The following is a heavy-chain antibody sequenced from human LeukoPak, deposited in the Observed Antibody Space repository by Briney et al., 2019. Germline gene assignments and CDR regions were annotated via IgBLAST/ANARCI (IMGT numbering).Heavy chain of an antibody. V-gene: IGHV1-46*01. D-gene: IGHD6-13*01. CDR3: AGGYWETSSRYADWFDP. J-gene: IGHJ5*02. CDR2: INPSGGST. CDR1: GYTFTSYY. Sequence: GASVKVSCKASGYTFTSYYMHWVRQAPGQGLEWMGIINPSGGSTSYAQKFQGRVTMTRDTSISTAYMELSRLRSDDTAVYYCAGGYWETSSRYADWFDPWGQGTLVTVSS.